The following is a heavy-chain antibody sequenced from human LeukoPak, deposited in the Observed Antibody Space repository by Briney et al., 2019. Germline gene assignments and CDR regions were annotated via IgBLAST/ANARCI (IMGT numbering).Heavy chain of an antibody. Sequence: SETLSLTCAVYGGSFSGYYWSWIRQPPGKGLEWIGEINHSGSTNYNPSLKSRVTISVDTSKNQFSRKLSSVTAADTAVYYCASPSGYGMDVWGQGTTVTASS. V-gene: IGHV4-34*01. D-gene: IGHD6-6*01. CDR3: ASPSGYGMDV. J-gene: IGHJ6*02. CDR1: GGSFSGYY. CDR2: INHSGST.